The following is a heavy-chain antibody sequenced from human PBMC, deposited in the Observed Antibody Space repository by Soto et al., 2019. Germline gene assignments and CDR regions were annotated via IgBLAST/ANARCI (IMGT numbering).Heavy chain of an antibody. D-gene: IGHD3-22*01. CDR2: ISYDGSNK. CDR1: GFTFSSYG. J-gene: IGHJ4*02. Sequence: QVQLVESGGGVVQPGRSLRLSCAASGFTFSSYGMHWVRQAPGKGLEWVAVISYDGSNKYYADSVKGRFTISRDNSKNALYLQMNSLRAEDTDVYYCAKDRDYYDSRFAFDYWGQGTLVTVSS. V-gene: IGHV3-30*18. CDR3: AKDRDYYDSRFAFDY.